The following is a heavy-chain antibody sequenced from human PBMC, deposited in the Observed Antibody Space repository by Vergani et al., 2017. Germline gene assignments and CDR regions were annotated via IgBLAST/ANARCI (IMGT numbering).Heavy chain of an antibody. J-gene: IGHJ5*02. CDR2: IYYSGST. CDR1: CGPISSGDYY. CDR3: AGLSVADNWFDP. D-gene: IGHD2/OR15-2a*01. Sequence: QVQLQEAGPGLVKPSQTLSLICTVSCGPISSGDYYLSWIGHAPGTGLEWIGYIYYSGSTYYHPPLRSRDTIPVDTSKNQFPLMLSSVTAADPAVYYCAGLSVADNWFDPWDRGTLVTV. V-gene: IGHV4-30-4*08.